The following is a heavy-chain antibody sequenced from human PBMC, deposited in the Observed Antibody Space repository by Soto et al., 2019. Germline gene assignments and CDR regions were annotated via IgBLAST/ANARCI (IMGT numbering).Heavy chain of an antibody. D-gene: IGHD6-13*01. V-gene: IGHV3-43*01. J-gene: IGHJ4*01. CDR3: AKDEGAAVESPGD. Sequence: WGSLRLSCAASGFIFYDFTMHWCRLFPWKGLQWVSYINWDGRIAMYADSVKGRFTISRDNTNNHLYLQMNSLRSDDTALYYCAKDEGAAVESPGDWGHGTLVTVSS. CDR1: GFIFYDFT. CDR2: INWDGRIA.